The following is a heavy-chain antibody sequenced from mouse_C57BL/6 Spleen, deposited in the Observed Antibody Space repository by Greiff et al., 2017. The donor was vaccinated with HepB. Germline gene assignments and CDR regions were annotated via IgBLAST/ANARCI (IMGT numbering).Heavy chain of an antibody. CDR3: ARSVGLYWYFDV. V-gene: IGHV1-64*01. CDR1: GYTFTSYW. Sequence: QVQLQQPGAELVKPGASVKLSCKASGYTFTSYWMHWVKQRPGQGLEWIGMIHPNSGSTNYNEKFKSKATLTVEKSSSTAYMQLSSLTSEDSAVYYCARSVGLYWYFDVWGTGTTVTVSS. J-gene: IGHJ1*03. CDR2: IHPNSGST.